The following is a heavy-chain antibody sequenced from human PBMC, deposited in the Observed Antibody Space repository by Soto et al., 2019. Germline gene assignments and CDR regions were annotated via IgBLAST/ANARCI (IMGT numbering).Heavy chain of an antibody. J-gene: IGHJ6*02. CDR2: IDPSDSYT. D-gene: IGHD6-19*01. CDR3: ASLRGAGYYYYYGMDV. CDR1: GYSFTSYW. V-gene: IGHV5-10-1*01. Sequence: GESLKISCKGSGYSFTSYWISWVRQMPGKGLEWMGRIDPSDSYTNYSPSFQGHVTISADKSISTAYLQWSSLKASDTAMYYCASLRGAGYYYYYGMDVWGQGTTVTVSS.